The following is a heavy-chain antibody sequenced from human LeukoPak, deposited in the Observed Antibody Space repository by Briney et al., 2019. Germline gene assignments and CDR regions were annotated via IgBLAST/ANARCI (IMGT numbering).Heavy chain of an antibody. J-gene: IGHJ4*02. CDR2: ISPNSGGT. Sequence: ASVKVSCKASGYTFTGYYMHWVRQAPGQGLEWMGWISPNSGGTNYAQKFQGRVTMTRDTSISTAYMELSRLRSDDTGVYYCARERGRGPDTALDYWGQGSLVTASS. D-gene: IGHD5-18*01. CDR3: ARERGRGPDTALDY. V-gene: IGHV1-2*02. CDR1: GYTFTGYY.